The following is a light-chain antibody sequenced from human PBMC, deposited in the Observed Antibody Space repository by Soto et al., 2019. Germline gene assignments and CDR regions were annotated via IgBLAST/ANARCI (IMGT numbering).Light chain of an antibody. Sequence: QSVLTQPASMSWSPGQSITISCTGNSSDIGAYHYVSWLKQPPGKAHKLMVYDVSDRPSGVSNRFSGSKSVNTASLTISGLQAEDEADYYCASYTTSTTRYLFGTGTKVTVL. CDR1: SSDIGAYHY. V-gene: IGLV2-14*01. CDR2: DVS. CDR3: ASYTTSTTRYL. J-gene: IGLJ1*01.